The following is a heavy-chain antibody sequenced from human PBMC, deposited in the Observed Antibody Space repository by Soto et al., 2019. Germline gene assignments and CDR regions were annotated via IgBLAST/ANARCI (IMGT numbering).Heavy chain of an antibody. CDR1: GYTFTSYD. V-gene: IGHV1-8*01. J-gene: IGHJ4*02. CDR3: ARGYYDTSGYYPIDF. CDR2: VNPNSGNT. Sequence: ASVKVSCKASGYTFTSYDINWVRQATGQGLEWMGWVNPNSGNTDSAQKFQGRVTMTWDTSISTAYMELSSLRSEDTAVYYCARGYYDTSGYYPIDFWGQGTLVTVSS. D-gene: IGHD3-22*01.